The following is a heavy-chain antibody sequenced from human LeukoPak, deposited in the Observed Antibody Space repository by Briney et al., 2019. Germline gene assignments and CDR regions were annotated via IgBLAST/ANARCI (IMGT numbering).Heavy chain of an antibody. V-gene: IGHV3-21*01. J-gene: IGHJ4*02. CDR1: GFTFSSYT. CDR2: ISGSNSYI. D-gene: IGHD2-2*01. CDR3: ARDYCSSTSCLFDY. Sequence: GGSLRLSCAASGFTFSSYTMHWIRQAPGKGLEWVSSISGSNSYIFYADSVKGRFTVSRDNAKDSLYLQMNSLRAEDTAVYYCARDYCSSTSCLFDYWGQGTLVTVSS.